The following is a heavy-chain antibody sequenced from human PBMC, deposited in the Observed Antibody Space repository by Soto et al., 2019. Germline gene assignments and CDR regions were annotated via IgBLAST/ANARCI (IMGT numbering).Heavy chain of an antibody. J-gene: IGHJ6*02. CDR3: ARDSSSSYYYYGMDV. Sequence: GGSLRLSCAASGFTVSSCSMNWVRQAPGKGLEWVSYISSSSSTIYYADSVKGRFTISRDNSKNTLYLQMNSLRAEDTAVYYCARDSSSSYYYYGMDVWGQGTTVTVSS. CDR1: GFTVSSCS. D-gene: IGHD6-13*01. V-gene: IGHV3-48*01. CDR2: ISSSSSTI.